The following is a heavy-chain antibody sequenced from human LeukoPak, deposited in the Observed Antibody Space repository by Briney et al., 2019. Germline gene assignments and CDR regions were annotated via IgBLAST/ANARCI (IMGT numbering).Heavy chain of an antibody. CDR1: GFTFSNYA. CDR3: AKASYMDV. CDR2: ISGSGGNT. J-gene: IGHJ6*03. V-gene: IGHV3-23*01. Sequence: QSGGSLRLSCAASGFTFSNYAMSWVRQAPGKGLEWVSGISGSGGNTYYADSVKGRFTISRDNSKNTLYLQMNSLRAEDTGVYYCAKASYMDVWGKGTTVTVSS.